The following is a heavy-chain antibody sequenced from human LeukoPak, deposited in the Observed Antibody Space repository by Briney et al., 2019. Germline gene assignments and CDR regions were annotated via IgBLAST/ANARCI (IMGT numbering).Heavy chain of an antibody. CDR3: ARKATTGPTKAAFDI. Sequence: SDTLSLTCAVSGYSISSSNYWGWIRQPPGKGLEWIGHIYYSGSIYYNPSLKSRVTMSVDTSKNQSSLKLSSVTAVDTAVYYCARKATTGPTKAAFDIWGQGTMVTVSS. CDR1: GYSISSSNY. CDR2: IYYSGSI. J-gene: IGHJ3*02. D-gene: IGHD4-17*01. V-gene: IGHV4-28*05.